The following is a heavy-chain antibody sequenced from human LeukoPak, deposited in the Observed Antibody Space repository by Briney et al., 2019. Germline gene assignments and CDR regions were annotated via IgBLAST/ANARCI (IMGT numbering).Heavy chain of an antibody. CDR2: MNPNSGNT. CDR1: GYTFTSYD. V-gene: IGHV1-8*01. D-gene: IGHD3-22*01. Sequence: ASVKVSCKASGYTFTSYDINWARQATGQGLEWMGWMNPNSGNTGYAQKFQGRVTMTRNTSISTAYMELSSLRSEDTAVYYCASTIVVVITPQHAEYFQHWGQGTLVTVSS. J-gene: IGHJ1*01. CDR3: ASTIVVVITPQHAEYFQH.